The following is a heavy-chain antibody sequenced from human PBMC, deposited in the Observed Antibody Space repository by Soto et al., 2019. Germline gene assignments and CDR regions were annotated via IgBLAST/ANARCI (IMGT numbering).Heavy chain of an antibody. CDR2: INPNGGST. J-gene: IGHJ4*02. V-gene: IGHV1-46*01. Sequence: QVHLVQSGAEVKKPGSSVKVYCKESGYIFINYYIHWVRPAPGQGLKWNGIINPNGGSTNYAQKFRGRVTMARDTSTSTVYMDLSSLRSDDTAVYYCARDFAAADYWGQGTLVTVSS. CDR3: ARDFAAADY. CDR1: GYIFINYY. D-gene: IGHD6-13*01.